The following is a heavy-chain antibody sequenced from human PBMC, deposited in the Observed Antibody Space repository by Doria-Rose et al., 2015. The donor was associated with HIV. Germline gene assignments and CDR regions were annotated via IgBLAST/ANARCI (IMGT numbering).Heavy chain of an antibody. Sequence: ESGPVLVKPTETLTLTCTVSGVSLSSPGMGVSWIRQPPGKALEGLANIFSDDERSYKTSLKSRLTISRGTSKSQVVLTMTDMDPVDTATYYCARIKSSRWYHKYYFDFWGQGTLVIVSA. D-gene: IGHD6-13*01. CDR3: ARIKSSRWYHKYYFDF. J-gene: IGHJ4*02. CDR2: IFSDDER. V-gene: IGHV2-26*01. CDR1: GVSLSSPGMG.